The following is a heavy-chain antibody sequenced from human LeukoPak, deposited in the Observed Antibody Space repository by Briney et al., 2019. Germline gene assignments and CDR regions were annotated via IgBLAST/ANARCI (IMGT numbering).Heavy chain of an antibody. Sequence: ASVKVSCKASGYTFTNYDVNWVRQATGQGLEWMGWMNPKSNNRGYAQKFQGRVTITTDTSISTAYMELSSLRSDDTAVYYCTRGLKGNYYSGSGTYRWFAPWGQGTLVTVSS. D-gene: IGHD3-10*01. J-gene: IGHJ5*02. CDR1: GYTFTNYD. CDR2: MNPKSNNR. V-gene: IGHV1-8*03. CDR3: TRGLKGNYYSGSGTYRWFAP.